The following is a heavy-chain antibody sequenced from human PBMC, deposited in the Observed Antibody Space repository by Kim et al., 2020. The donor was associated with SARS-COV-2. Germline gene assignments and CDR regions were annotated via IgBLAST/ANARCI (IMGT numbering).Heavy chain of an antibody. J-gene: IGHJ4*02. V-gene: IGHV1-69*13. CDR2: IIPIFGTA. CDR1: GGTFSSYA. D-gene: IGHD6-19*01. CDR3: ARGRISIGSGWYVADRESLYFDY. Sequence: SVKVSCKASGGTFSSYAISWVRQAPGQGLEWMGGIIPIFGTANYAQKFQGRVTITADESTSTAYMELSSLRSEDTAVYYCARGRISIGSGWYVADRESLYFDYWGQGTLVTVSS.